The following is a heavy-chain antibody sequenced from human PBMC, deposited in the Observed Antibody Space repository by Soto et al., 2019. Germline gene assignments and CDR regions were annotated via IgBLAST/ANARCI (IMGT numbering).Heavy chain of an antibody. Sequence: GESLKISCQASGFRFSTSWIAWVRQMPGKGLEWLGIIYPADSDVRYRPSFRGQVAISADKSISTAYLQWSSLKASDTATYYCARQLVVGPTYYYYGIDVWGQGTTVTVSS. D-gene: IGHD2-15*01. J-gene: IGHJ6*02. CDR3: ARQLVVGPTYYYYGIDV. CDR1: GFRFSTSW. V-gene: IGHV5-51*01. CDR2: IYPADSDV.